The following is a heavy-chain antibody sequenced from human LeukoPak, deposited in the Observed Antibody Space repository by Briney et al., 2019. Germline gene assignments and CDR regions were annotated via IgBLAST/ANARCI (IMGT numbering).Heavy chain of an antibody. J-gene: IGHJ4*02. CDR1: GFIFNNYA. CDR3: AKDNRRHYTSGPNPDSLH. CDR2: ISWNSGTI. V-gene: IGHV3-9*01. Sequence: GRSLRLSCAGSGFIFNNYAMHWVRHPPGKGLEWVSGISWNSGTIDYADSVRGRFTISRDNAKNSLYLQMDSLRVEDTAFYYCAKDNRRHYTSGPNPDSLHWGQGALVTVSP. D-gene: IGHD6-19*01.